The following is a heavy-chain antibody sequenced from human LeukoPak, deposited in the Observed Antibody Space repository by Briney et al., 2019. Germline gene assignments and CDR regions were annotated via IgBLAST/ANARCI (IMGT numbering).Heavy chain of an antibody. CDR1: VYTFTSYG. V-gene: IGHV1-18*01. CDR3: ARRAARLYDAFDI. Sequence: ASVKVSRKASVYTFTSYGISWVRQAPGQGLEWMGWISAYNGNTNYAQKLQGRVTMTTDPSTSTAYMELRSLGSDDTAVYYCARRAARLYDAFDIWGQGTVVTVSS. D-gene: IGHD6-6*01. J-gene: IGHJ3*02. CDR2: ISAYNGNT.